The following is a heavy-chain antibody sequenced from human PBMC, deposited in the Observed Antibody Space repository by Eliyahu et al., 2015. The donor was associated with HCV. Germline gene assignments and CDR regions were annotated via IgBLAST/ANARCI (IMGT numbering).Heavy chain of an antibody. CDR2: IYYSGST. CDR1: GGSISSSSYY. CDR3: ASGVEDYYDKRYFDL. D-gene: IGHD3-22*01. Sequence: QLQLQESGPGLVKPSETLSLTCTVSGGSISSSSYYWGWIRQPPGKGLEWIGSIYYSGSTYYNPSLKSRVTISVDTSKNQFSLKLSSVTAADTAVYYCASGVEDYYDKRYFDLWGRGTLVTVSS. J-gene: IGHJ2*01. V-gene: IGHV4-39*01.